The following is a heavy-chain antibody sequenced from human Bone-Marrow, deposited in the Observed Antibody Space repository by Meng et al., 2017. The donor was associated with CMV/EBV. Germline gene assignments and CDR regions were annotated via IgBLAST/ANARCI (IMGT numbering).Heavy chain of an antibody. CDR2: IGGDGRTT. CDR3: ASDKYYYDSRGFYYPGPFDS. D-gene: IGHD3-22*01. J-gene: IGHJ4*02. V-gene: IGHV3-11*04. Sequence: GESLKISCAASGFTFSNAWMSWVRQAPGKGLEWISYIGGDGRTTYYADSVKGRFTISRDNAKNSLFLLMNSLRAEDTAVYYCASDKYYYDSRGFYYPGPFDSWGQGTRVTVSS. CDR1: GFTFSNAW.